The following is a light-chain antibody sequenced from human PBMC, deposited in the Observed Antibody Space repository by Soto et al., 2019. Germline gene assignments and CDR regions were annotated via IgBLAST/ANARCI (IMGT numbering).Light chain of an antibody. CDR2: GAS. CDR3: QQSYSTPYT. J-gene: IGKJ2*01. CDR1: QSISSY. Sequence: DIQMTQSPSSLSASVGDRVTITCRASQSISSYLNWYQQKPGKAPKLLIYGASSLQSGVPSRFSGSGSGTDFTLTISSLQPEDFATYYFQQSYSTPYTFGQETKLEIK. V-gene: IGKV1-39*01.